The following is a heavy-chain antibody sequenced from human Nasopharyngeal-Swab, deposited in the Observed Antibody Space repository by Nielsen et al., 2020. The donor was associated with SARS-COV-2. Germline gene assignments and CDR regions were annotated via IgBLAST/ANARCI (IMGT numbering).Heavy chain of an antibody. J-gene: IGHJ6*02. Sequence: GESLKISCAASGFTFSSYAMSWVRQAPGKGLEWVSSISSSSSYIYYADSVKGRFTISRANAKHSLYLQMNSLRAEDTAVYYCARDGLDYDFWSAYFMDVWGQGTTVTVSS. CDR3: ARDGLDYDFWSAYFMDV. V-gene: IGHV3-21*01. CDR1: GFTFSSYA. CDR2: ISSSSSYI. D-gene: IGHD3-3*01.